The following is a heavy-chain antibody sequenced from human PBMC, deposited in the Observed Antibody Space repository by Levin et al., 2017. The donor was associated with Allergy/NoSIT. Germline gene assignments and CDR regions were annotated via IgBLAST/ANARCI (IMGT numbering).Heavy chain of an antibody. CDR3: AKNYYDNSWSAFDI. D-gene: IGHD3-22*01. Sequence: GESLKISCAASGFTFSSYTMSWVRQAPGKGLEWVSVISGSGGSTYYAGSVKGRFTISRDNSKNTLYLQMSSLRAEDTAVYYCAKNYYDNSWSAFDIWGQGTMVTVSS. J-gene: IGHJ3*02. CDR2: ISGSGGST. V-gene: IGHV3-23*01. CDR1: GFTFSSYT.